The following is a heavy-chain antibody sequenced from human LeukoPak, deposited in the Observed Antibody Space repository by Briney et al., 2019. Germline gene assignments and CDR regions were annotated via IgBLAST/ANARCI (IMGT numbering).Heavy chain of an antibody. CDR1: GLRFRSYA. V-gene: IGHV3-23*01. CDR2: ISDDSSFT. D-gene: IGHD2-15*01. Sequence: PGGSLRLSCVASGLRFRSYAMNWVRQAPGEGLECISTISDDSSFTYYADSVKGRSAISRDDSKNTLYLQMNNLKVEDTAVYYCAKGRCSGVGCDSFHSWGQGALVTVSS. J-gene: IGHJ4*02. CDR3: AKGRCSGVGCDSFHS.